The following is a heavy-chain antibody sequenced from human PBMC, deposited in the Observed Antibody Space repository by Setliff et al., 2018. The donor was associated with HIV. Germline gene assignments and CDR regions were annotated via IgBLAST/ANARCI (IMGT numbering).Heavy chain of an antibody. CDR1: GGTFSSYA. CDR2: IIPILGIA. Sequence: SVKVSCKASGGTFSSYAISWVRQAPGQGLEWMGGIIPILGIANYAQKFQGRVTITADKSTSTAYMELRSLRSDDTAVYYCARGYGAFDIWGQGTMVTVSS. D-gene: IGHD4-17*01. CDR3: ARGYGAFDI. V-gene: IGHV1-69*10. J-gene: IGHJ3*02.